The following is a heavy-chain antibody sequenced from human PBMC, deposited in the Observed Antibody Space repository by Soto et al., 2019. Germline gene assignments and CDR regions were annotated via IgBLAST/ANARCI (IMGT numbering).Heavy chain of an antibody. Sequence: QLQLQESGPGLVKPSETLSLTCTVSGGSISSSSYYWGWIRQPPGKGLEWIGSIYYSGSTYYNPSLKGRVTMSVDTSKTQFSLKLSSVTAADTAVYYCARHAVHSSGFTEYWGQGTLVTVSS. V-gene: IGHV4-39*01. D-gene: IGHD6-19*01. CDR1: GGSISSSSYY. J-gene: IGHJ4*02. CDR2: IYYSGST. CDR3: ARHAVHSSGFTEY.